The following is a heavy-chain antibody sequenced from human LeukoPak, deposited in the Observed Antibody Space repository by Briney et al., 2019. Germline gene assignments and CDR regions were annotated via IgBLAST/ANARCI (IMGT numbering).Heavy chain of an antibody. J-gene: IGHJ4*02. Sequence: GGSLRLSCAASGFSFSNYAMTWVRQAPGKGLEWVSGISGGGGSTYCADFVKGRFTISRDNSKNTVYLQMNSLRAEDTAVYYCAKCARIDWLPIDYWGQGTLVTVSS. CDR3: AKCARIDWLPIDY. V-gene: IGHV3-23*01. CDR2: ISGGGGST. CDR1: GFSFSNYA. D-gene: IGHD3-9*01.